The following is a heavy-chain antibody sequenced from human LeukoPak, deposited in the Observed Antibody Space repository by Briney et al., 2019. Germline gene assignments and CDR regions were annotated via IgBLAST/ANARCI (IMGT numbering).Heavy chain of an antibody. CDR1: GGSISSYY. J-gene: IGHJ4*02. D-gene: IGHD3-9*01. CDR3: ARVPYDILTGYYYAFDY. CDR2: IYYSGST. Sequence: PSETLSLTCTVSGGSISSYYWSWIRQPPGKGLEWIGYIYYSGSTNYNPSLKSRVTISVDTSKNQFSLKLSSVTAADTAVYYCARVPYDILTGYYYAFDYWGQGTLVTVSS. V-gene: IGHV4-59*01.